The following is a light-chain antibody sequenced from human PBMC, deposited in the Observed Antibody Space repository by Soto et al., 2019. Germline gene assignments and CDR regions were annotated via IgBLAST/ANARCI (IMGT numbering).Light chain of an antibody. J-gene: IGKJ1*01. Sequence: DIQMTQSPATLSASVGDRVTITCRASQSISDWLAWYKQKPGKAPKFLIYKASNLESGVLSRFSGSGSGTEFTLPISSVQPDDFATYYCQYYDSYLWTFGQGTKVEIK. CDR2: KAS. CDR1: QSISDW. CDR3: QYYDSYLWT. V-gene: IGKV1-5*03.